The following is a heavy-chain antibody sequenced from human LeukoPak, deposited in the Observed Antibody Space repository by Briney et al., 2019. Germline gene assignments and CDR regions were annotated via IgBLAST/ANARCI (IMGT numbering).Heavy chain of an antibody. CDR1: GGSISSYY. CDR3: ARGNIVGATDAFDI. J-gene: IGHJ3*02. Sequence: PSETLSLTCTVSGGSISSYYWSWIRQPPGKGLEWIGYIYYSGSTNYNPSLKSQVTISVDAPKNQFSLKLSSVTAADTAVYYCARGNIVGATDAFDIWGQGTMVTVSS. V-gene: IGHV4-59*01. D-gene: IGHD1-26*01. CDR2: IYYSGST.